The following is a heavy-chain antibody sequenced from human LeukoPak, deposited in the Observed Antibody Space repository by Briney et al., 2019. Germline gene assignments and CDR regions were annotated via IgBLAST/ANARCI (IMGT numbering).Heavy chain of an antibody. D-gene: IGHD6-13*01. CDR1: GASISSYY. V-gene: IGHV4-4*09. CDR2: IYTSETT. Sequence: NPSETLSLTCTVSGASISSYYWSWIRQPPGKGLEWIGYIYTSETTNFNPALRSRVTISIDTSKNQVSLRLSSVTAADTAVYYCARGRLSGSSHFDSWGQGTLVTVSS. J-gene: IGHJ4*02. CDR3: ARGRLSGSSHFDS.